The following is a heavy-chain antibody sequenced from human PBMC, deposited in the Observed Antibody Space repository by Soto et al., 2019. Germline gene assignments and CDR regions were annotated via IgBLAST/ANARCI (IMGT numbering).Heavy chain of an antibody. CDR3: ARDLIPFASHPAPRAYRYY. J-gene: IGHJ4*02. CDR1: GYTFTSYA. V-gene: IGHV1-3*01. D-gene: IGHD2-21*01. CDR2: INAGNGNT. Sequence: ASVKVSCKAAGYTFTSYAMHWVRQAPGQRLEWMGWINAGNGNTKYSQKFQGRVTITRDTSASTAYMELSSLRSEDTAVYYCARDLIPFASHPAPRAYRYYWGQGTLVTVSS.